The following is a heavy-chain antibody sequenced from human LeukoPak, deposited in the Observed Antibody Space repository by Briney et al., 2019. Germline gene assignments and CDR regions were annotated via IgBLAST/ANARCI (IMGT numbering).Heavy chain of an antibody. V-gene: IGHV1-2*02. D-gene: IGHD3-3*01. CDR2: INPNSGGT. CDR3: ARDPPKYYDFWSGYYEDY. J-gene: IGHJ4*02. CDR1: GYTFTSYY. Sequence: ASVKVSCKASGYTFTSYYMHWVRQAPGQGLEWMGWINPNSGGTNYAQKFQGRVTMTRDTSISTAYMELSRLRSDDTAVYYCARDPPKYYDFWSGYYEDYWGQGTLVTVSS.